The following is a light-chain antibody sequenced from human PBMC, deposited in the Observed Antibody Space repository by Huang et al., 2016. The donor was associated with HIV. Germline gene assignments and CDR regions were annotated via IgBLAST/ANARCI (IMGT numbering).Light chain of an antibody. CDR2: GAS. CDR3: QQYNDWPPWYT. CDR1: RSVGNN. V-gene: IGKV3-15*01. J-gene: IGKJ2*01. Sequence: IVMTQSPATLSVSPGERATLSCRASRSVGNNLAWYQQKVGQAPRLLIYGASTRATGIAARFSGSGSGTDFTLTISSLQSEDFAVYYCQQYNDWPPWYTFGQGTKLEI.